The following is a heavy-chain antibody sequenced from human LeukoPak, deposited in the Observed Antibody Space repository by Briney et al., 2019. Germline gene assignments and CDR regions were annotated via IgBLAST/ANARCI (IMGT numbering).Heavy chain of an antibody. V-gene: IGHV3-21*01. CDR1: GFTFSSYS. CDR2: ISSSSSYI. J-gene: IGHJ4*02. D-gene: IGHD6-13*01. CDR3: ASTGYSSSWLFF. Sequence: GGSLRLSCAASGFTFSSYSMNWVRQAPGKGLEWVSSISSSSSYIYYADSEKGRFTISRDNAKNSLYLQMNSLRAEDTAVYYCASTGYSSSWLFFWGQGTLVTVSS.